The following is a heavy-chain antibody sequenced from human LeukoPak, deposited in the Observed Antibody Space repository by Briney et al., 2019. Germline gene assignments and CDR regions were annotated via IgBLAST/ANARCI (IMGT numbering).Heavy chain of an antibody. V-gene: IGHV1-69*05. CDR3: ARDVRYGSGSYYSKYYFDY. J-gene: IGHJ4*02. CDR2: IIPIFGTA. Sequence: ASVKVSCKASGGTFSSYAISWVRQAPGQGLEWMGRIIPIFGTANYAQRFQGRVTITTDESTSTAYMELSSLRSEDTAVYYCARDVRYGSGSYYSKYYFDYWGRGTLVTVSS. D-gene: IGHD3-10*01. CDR1: GGTFSSYA.